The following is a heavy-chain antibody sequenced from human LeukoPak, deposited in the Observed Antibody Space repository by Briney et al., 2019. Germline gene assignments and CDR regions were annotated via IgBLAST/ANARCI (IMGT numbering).Heavy chain of an antibody. J-gene: IGHJ3*02. V-gene: IGHV1-46*01. CDR2: INPSAGST. CDR1: GYTFTGYY. CDR3: ARESLGSYKTVVIVARGHDAFDM. D-gene: IGHD3-22*01. Sequence: ASVKVACKASGYTFTGYYMHWVRQAPGQGLEWMGIINPSAGSTNYAQKFQGRVTLTRDTSTSTVYMNVSNLRSEDTAVYYCARESLGSYKTVVIVARGHDAFDMWGHGTMVTVSS.